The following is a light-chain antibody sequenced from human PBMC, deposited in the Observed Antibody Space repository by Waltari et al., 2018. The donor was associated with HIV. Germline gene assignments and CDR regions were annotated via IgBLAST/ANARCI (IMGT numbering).Light chain of an antibody. CDR1: QSISSY. CDR2: AAS. Sequence: DIQMTQSPSSLSASVGDSVTITCRASQSISSYLNWYQQKPGKAPKLLISAASRLQSGVPSRFSGSGFGTEFTVTISSLQPEDFATYYCQQGYITPPITSGQGTRLDIK. CDR3: QQGYITPPIT. J-gene: IGKJ5*01. V-gene: IGKV1-39*01.